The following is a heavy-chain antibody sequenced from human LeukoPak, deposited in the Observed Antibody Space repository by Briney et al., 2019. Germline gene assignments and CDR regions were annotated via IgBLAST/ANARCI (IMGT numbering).Heavy chain of an antibody. CDR2: FDPEDGEP. CDR3: AKSHGDYGLLDY. J-gene: IGHJ4*02. V-gene: IGHV1-24*01. Sequence: ASVKVSCTVSGYSLTDLSLHLVRQAPGKGLEWMGGFDPEDGEPIYAQKFQGRLSMTEDTSKDTGYMELRTLRSEDTALYYCAKSHGDYGLLDYWGQGTLVTVSS. CDR1: GYSLTDLS. D-gene: IGHD4-17*01.